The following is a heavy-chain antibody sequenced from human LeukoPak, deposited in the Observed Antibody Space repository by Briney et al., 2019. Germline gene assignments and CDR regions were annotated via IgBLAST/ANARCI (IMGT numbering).Heavy chain of an antibody. Sequence: GGSLRLSCAASGFTFSSYAMSWVRQAPGKGLEWVSTISASGGGTYYADSVKGRFTISGDNSKNTLFLQMNSLRAEDTAVYFCAKKFTAAGATGAFCFDSWGQGTLVTVSS. CDR2: ISASGGGT. D-gene: IGHD6-13*01. J-gene: IGHJ4*02. CDR1: GFTFSSYA. V-gene: IGHV3-23*01. CDR3: AKKFTAAGATGAFCFDS.